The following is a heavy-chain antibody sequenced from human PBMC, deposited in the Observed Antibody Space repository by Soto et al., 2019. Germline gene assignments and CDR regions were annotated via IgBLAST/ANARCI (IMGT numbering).Heavy chain of an antibody. Sequence: SVKVSCKASGGTFSSYAISWVRQAPGQGLEWMGGIIPIFGTANYAQKFQGRVTITADESTSTAYMELSSLRSEDTAVYYCARAKAYDFWSGYPPRGYYGMDVWGQGTTVTVSS. CDR3: ARAKAYDFWSGYPPRGYYGMDV. J-gene: IGHJ6*02. D-gene: IGHD3-3*01. CDR2: IIPIFGTA. V-gene: IGHV1-69*13. CDR1: GGTFSSYA.